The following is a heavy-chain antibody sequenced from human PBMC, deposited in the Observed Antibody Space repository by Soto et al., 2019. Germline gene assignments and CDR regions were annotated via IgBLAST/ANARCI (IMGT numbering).Heavy chain of an antibody. D-gene: IGHD1-7*01. Sequence: GGSLRLSCAASGFTFSNYVMSWVRQAPGKGLEWVSAIVAGGGGTNYADSVKGRFSISRDNFKNTLYLQMSSLRAEDTAVYYCAKVVVTGTSDYFDWWGQGTLVTVSS. V-gene: IGHV3-23*01. J-gene: IGHJ4*02. CDR1: GFTFSNYV. CDR3: AKVVVTGTSDYFDW. CDR2: IVAGGGGT.